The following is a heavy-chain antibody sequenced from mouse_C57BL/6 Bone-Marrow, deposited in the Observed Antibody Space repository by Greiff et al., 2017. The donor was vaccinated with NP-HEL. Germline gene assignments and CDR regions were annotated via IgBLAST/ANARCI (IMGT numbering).Heavy chain of an antibody. V-gene: IGHV1-59*01. J-gene: IGHJ2*01. CDR1: GYTFTSYW. Sequence: QVQLQQPGAELVRPGTSVKLSCKASGYTFTSYWMHWVKQRPGQGLEWIGVIDPSDSYTNYNQKFKGKATLTVDTSSSTAYMQLSSLTSEDSAVYYCASYDGYYDYFDYWGQGTTLTVSS. CDR2: IDPSDSYT. CDR3: ASYDGYYDYFDY. D-gene: IGHD2-3*01.